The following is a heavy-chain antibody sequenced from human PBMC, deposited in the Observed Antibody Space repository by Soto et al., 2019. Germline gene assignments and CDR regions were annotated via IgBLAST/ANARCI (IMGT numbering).Heavy chain of an antibody. V-gene: IGHV4-30-4*01. CDR1: GGSISSGDYY. D-gene: IGHD6-19*01. CDR3: ARDLPPSGWNNWFDP. Sequence: SETLSLTCTVSGGSISSGDYYWSWIRQPPGKGLEWIGYIYYSGSTYYNPSLKSRVTISVDTSKNQFSLKLSSVTAADTAVYYCARDLPPSGWNNWFDPWGQGTLVTVSS. CDR2: IYYSGST. J-gene: IGHJ5*02.